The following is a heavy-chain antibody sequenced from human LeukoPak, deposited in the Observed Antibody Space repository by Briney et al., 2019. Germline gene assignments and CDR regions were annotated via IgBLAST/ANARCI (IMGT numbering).Heavy chain of an antibody. V-gene: IGHV3-21*01. CDR1: GFTFSSYN. D-gene: IGHD5-18*01. J-gene: IGHJ4*02. Sequence: GGSLRLSCAASGFTFSSYNMNWVRQAPGKGLEWVSSISSSRTFIYYADSVKGRFTISRDNAKNSLYLQLNSLRGEDTAVYSCARDHEGGSRNALIDYWGQGTLVTVSS. CDR3: ARDHEGGSRNALIDY. CDR2: ISSSRTFI.